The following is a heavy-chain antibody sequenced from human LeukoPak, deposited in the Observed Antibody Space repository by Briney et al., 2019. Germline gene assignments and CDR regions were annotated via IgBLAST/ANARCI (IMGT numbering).Heavy chain of an antibody. CDR1: GYTFTGYY. Sequence: ASVKVSCKASGYTFTGYYMHWVRQAPGQGLEWMGWINPNNGNTNYAQKLQGRVTMTTDTSTSTAYMELRSLRSDDTAVYYCARGALLRYFDWLSWKRNPNWFDPWGQGTLVTVSS. J-gene: IGHJ5*02. CDR2: INPNNGNT. D-gene: IGHD3-9*01. V-gene: IGHV1-18*04. CDR3: ARGALLRYFDWLSWKRNPNWFDP.